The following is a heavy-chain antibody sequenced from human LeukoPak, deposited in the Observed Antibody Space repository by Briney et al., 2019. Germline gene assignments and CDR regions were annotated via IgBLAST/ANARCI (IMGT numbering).Heavy chain of an antibody. Sequence: GGSLRLSCAASGFTFSNFAMHWVCQAPGKGLEWVAVISYDGDNEYYADSVKGQFTISRDNSKDRLYLQMNSLRPEDTAMYYCARVRGGRSWYYYGMDVWGRGTTVTVSS. CDR2: ISYDGDNE. CDR1: GFTFSNFA. D-gene: IGHD3-16*01. CDR3: ARVRGGRSWYYYGMDV. V-gene: IGHV3-30-3*01. J-gene: IGHJ6*02.